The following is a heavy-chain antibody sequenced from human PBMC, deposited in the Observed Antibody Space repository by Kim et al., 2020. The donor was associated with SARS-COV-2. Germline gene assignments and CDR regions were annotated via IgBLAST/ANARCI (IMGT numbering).Heavy chain of an antibody. CDR2: ISDYNGNT. D-gene: IGHD1-1*01. J-gene: IGHJ4*02. V-gene: IGHV1-18*01. CDR1: GYTFTSYG. CDR3: ARGEENWNDAWYFGY. Sequence: ASVKVSCKASGYTFTSYGISWVRQAPGQGLEGMGWISDYNGNTNYAQKRQVRVTMTTDTSTSTAYMDLRSLRADDTAGHYCARGEENWNDAWYFGYWGQ.